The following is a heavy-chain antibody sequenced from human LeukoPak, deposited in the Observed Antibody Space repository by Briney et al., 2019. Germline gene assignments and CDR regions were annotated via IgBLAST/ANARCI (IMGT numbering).Heavy chain of an antibody. CDR3: ARDERSAAAGSAYYLDS. Sequence: ASVKVSCKASGYSFTNCGISWVRQAPGQGLAWMGWISGFNGNANFAPKLQDRVTLTTDASTSTAYMELRSLRSDDTAVYYCARDERSAAAGSAYYLDSWGQGTLVTVSS. J-gene: IGHJ4*02. V-gene: IGHV1-18*01. CDR1: GYSFTNCG. D-gene: IGHD6-13*01. CDR2: ISGFNGNA.